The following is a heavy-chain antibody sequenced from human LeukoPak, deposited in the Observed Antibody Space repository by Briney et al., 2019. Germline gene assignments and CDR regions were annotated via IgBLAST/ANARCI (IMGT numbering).Heavy chain of an antibody. CDR2: ISYDGSNK. Sequence: PGGSLRFSCAASGFTFSSYAMHRVRQAPGKGLEWVAVISYDGSNKYYADSVKGRFTISRDNSKNTLYLQMNSMRAEDTAVYYCARRLLATAFDIWGQGTMVTVSS. CDR3: ARRLLATAFDI. D-gene: IGHD5-12*01. V-gene: IGHV3-33*05. J-gene: IGHJ3*02. CDR1: GFTFSSYA.